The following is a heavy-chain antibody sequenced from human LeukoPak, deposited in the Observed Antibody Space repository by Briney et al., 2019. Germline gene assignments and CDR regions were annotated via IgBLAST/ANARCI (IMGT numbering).Heavy chain of an antibody. D-gene: IGHD6-19*01. V-gene: IGHV4-61*08. Sequence: PSETLSLTCTVSGGSVSSGGYYWSWIRQPPGKGLEWIGYIYYSGSTNYNPSLKSRVTISVDTSKNQFSLKLSSVTAADTAVYYCARSSSSAAYYFDYWGQGTLVTVSS. J-gene: IGHJ4*02. CDR2: IYYSGST. CDR1: GGSVSSGGYY. CDR3: ARSSSSAAYYFDY.